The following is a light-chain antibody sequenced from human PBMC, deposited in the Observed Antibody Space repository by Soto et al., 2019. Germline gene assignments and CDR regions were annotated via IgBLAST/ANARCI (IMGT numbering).Light chain of an antibody. CDR3: AAWDDSLNGVV. J-gene: IGLJ3*02. V-gene: IGLV1-44*01. CDR2: NNN. CDR1: SSNIGSTT. Sequence: QSVLTQPPSASGTPGQRVTIACSGSSSNIGSTTVKWYQQLPGTAPKLLIYNNNQRPSGVPARFSCYKAVTSASLTISGLQSEDDADYYCAAWDDSLNGVVFGGGTKLTVL.